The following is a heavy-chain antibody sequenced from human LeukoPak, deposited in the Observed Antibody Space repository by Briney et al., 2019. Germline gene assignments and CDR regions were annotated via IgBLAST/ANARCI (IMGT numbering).Heavy chain of an antibody. CDR2: IYTSGST. CDR3: ARELRYLDWLLYWFDP. J-gene: IGHJ5*02. CDR1: GGSISSYY. Sequence: SETLSLTCTVSGGSISSYYWSWIRQPAGKGLEWVGRIYTSGSTNYNPSLKSRVTMSVDTSKNQFSLKLSSVTAADTAVYYCARELRYLDWLLYWFDPWGQGTLVTVSS. D-gene: IGHD3-9*01. V-gene: IGHV4-4*07.